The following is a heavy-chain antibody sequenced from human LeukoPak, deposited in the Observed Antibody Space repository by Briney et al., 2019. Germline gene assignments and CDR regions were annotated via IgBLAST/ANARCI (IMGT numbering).Heavy chain of an antibody. CDR1: GFTLSNAW. V-gene: IGHV3-15*01. Sequence: GGSLRLSCAASGFTLSNAWMSWVRPGTREGLEWVGRIKSKTDGGTTDYAAPVKGRFTISRDDSKNTLYLQMNSLKTEDTAVYYCTTDSSTRDYWGQGTLVTVSS. J-gene: IGHJ4*02. CDR3: TTDSSTRDY. CDR2: IKSKTDGGTT.